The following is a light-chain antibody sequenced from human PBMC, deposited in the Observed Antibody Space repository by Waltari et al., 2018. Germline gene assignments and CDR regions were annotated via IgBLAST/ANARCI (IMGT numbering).Light chain of an antibody. J-gene: IGKJ3*01. CDR3: KQSFGS. Sequence: DIQLTQSPSSLSASVGDSVTITCRASQITSTSLNWYQQKPGKAPKLLIYEASFLQSGVPSRFSGSGSGTDLTLTISSLKPEDFATYYCKQSFGSFGPGTTVDVK. V-gene: IGKV1-39*01. CDR1: QITSTS. CDR2: EAS.